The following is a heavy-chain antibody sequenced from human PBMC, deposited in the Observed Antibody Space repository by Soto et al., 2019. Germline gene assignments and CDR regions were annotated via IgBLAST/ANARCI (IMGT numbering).Heavy chain of an antibody. Sequence: ASVKVSCKASGYTFTSYYMHWVRQAPGQGLEWMGIINPSGGSTSYAQKFQGRGTMTRDTSTSTVYMELSSLRSEDTAVYYCARDRSRYYYDSSRYYLYNWFDPWGQGTLVTVSS. CDR2: INPSGGST. J-gene: IGHJ5*02. CDR3: ARDRSRYYYDSSRYYLYNWFDP. D-gene: IGHD3-22*01. CDR1: GYTFTSYY. V-gene: IGHV1-46*01.